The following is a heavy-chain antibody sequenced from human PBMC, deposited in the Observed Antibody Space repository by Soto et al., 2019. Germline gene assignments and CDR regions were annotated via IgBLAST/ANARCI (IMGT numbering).Heavy chain of an antibody. CDR2: VYYSGTT. CDR1: GVSVNSGSYY. Sequence: SETLSLTCIVSGVSVNSGSYYWNWIRQPPGKGLEWIGYVYYSGTTKYNPSLKSRVTILLDTSKNQFSLLVTSVTAADTAVYFCARGNYDSGWFDPWGQGTLVTVSS. V-gene: IGHV4-61*01. J-gene: IGHJ5*02. D-gene: IGHD3-3*01. CDR3: ARGNYDSGWFDP.